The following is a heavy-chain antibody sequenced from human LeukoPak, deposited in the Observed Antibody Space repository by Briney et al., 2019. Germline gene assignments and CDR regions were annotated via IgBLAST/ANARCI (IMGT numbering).Heavy chain of an antibody. CDR3: AEDRGVGMATTCSIRDI. CDR2: IRYDGSNK. CDR1: GFTLSNYG. Sequence: GGSLRLSCAASGFTLSNYGMHWVRQAPGKGLEWGAFIRYDGSNKYYADSVKGRFTISRDNSENTLYLQMNSLSAEDTAVYYCAEDRGVGMATTCSIRDIWGRGTMVTVSS. V-gene: IGHV3-30*02. J-gene: IGHJ3*02. D-gene: IGHD5-24*01.